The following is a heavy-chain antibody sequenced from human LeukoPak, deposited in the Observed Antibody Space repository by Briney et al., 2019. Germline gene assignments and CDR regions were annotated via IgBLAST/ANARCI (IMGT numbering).Heavy chain of an antibody. V-gene: IGHV3-30-3*01. CDR2: ISYDGSNK. J-gene: IGHJ4*02. CDR1: GFTFSSYA. CDR3: AGGYGDTVAVPAAMLDY. Sequence: GGSLRLSCAASGFTFSSYAMHWVRQAPGKGLEWVAVISYDGSNKHYADSVKGRFTISRDNSKNTLYLQINSLRAEDTAVYYCAGGYGDTVAVPAAMLDYWGQGILVTVSS. D-gene: IGHD2-2*01.